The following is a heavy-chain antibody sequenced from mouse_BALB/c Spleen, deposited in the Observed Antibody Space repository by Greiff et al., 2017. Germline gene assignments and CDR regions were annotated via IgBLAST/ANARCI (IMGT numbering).Heavy chain of an antibody. CDR3: AYSSGYGYAMDY. Sequence: SGPELVKPGASVKISCKASGYTFTDYNMHWVKQSHGKSLEWIGYIYPYNGGTGYNQKFKSKATLTVDNSSSTAYMELRSLTSEDSAVYYCAYSSGYGYAMDYWGQGTSVTVSS. CDR2: IYPYNGGT. D-gene: IGHD3-1*01. V-gene: IGHV1S29*02. CDR1: GYTFTDYN. J-gene: IGHJ4*01.